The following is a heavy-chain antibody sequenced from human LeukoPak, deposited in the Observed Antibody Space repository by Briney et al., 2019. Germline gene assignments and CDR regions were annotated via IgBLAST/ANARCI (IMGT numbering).Heavy chain of an antibody. V-gene: IGHV3-74*01. J-gene: IGHJ4*02. CDR3: AREEATTVANDY. D-gene: IGHD4-17*01. CDR1: GFTFSSYW. Sequence: PGGSLRLSCAASGFTFSSYWMHWVRQAPGKGLVWVSRINSDGTTNYADSVKGRFTISRDNAKNTLYLQMNSLRAEDTGVYYCAREEATTVANDYWGQGTLVTVSS. CDR2: INSDGTT.